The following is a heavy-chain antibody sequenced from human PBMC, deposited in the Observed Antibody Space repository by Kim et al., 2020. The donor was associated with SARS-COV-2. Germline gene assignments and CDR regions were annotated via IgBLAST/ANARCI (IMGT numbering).Heavy chain of an antibody. J-gene: IGHJ4*02. D-gene: IGHD5-12*01. CDR1: GFTFDDYA. CDR2: ISWNSGSI. CDR3: AKGGYSGYDAYDY. V-gene: IGHV3-9*01. Sequence: GGSLRLSCAASGFTFDDYAMHWVRQAPGKGLEWASGISWNSGSIGYADSVKGRFTISRDNAKNSLYLQMNSLRAEDTALYYCAKGGYSGYDAYDYWGQGTLVTVSS.